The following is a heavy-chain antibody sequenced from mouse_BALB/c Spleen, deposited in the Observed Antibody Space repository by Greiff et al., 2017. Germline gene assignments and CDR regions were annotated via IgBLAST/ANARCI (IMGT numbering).Heavy chain of an antibody. V-gene: IGHV3-2*02. D-gene: IGHD2-1*01. CDR3: ASNYGNYVYYFDY. CDR1: GYSITSDYA. J-gene: IGHJ2*01. CDR2: ISYSGST. Sequence: DVQLQESGPGLVKPSQSLSLTCTVTGYSITSDYAWNWIRQFPGNKLEWMGYISYSGSTSYNPSLKSRISITRDTSKNQFFLQLNSVTTEDTATYYCASNYGNYVYYFDYWGQGTTLTVSS.